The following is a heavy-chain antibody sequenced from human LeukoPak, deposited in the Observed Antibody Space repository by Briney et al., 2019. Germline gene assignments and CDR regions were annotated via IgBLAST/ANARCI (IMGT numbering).Heavy chain of an antibody. D-gene: IGHD6-13*01. Sequence: ASVMVSCKASGYTFTGYYMHWVRHAPGQGLEWMGWINPNSGGTNYAQKFQGRVTMTRDTSISTAYMELSRLRSDDTAVYYCARDSGAAAGTVWFDPWGQGTLVTVSS. J-gene: IGHJ5*02. V-gene: IGHV1-2*02. CDR3: ARDSGAAAGTVWFDP. CDR2: INPNSGGT. CDR1: GYTFTGYY.